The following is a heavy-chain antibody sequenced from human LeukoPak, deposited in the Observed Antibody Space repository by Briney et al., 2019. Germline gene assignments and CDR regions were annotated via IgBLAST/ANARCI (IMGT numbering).Heavy chain of an antibody. Sequence: PGGSLRLSCAASGFTFSSYAIHWVRQAPGKGLEWVAVISYDGSNKYYADSVKGRFTISRDNSKNTLYLQMNSLRAEDTAVYYCAKHRTTVTPLPRIDYWGQGTLVTVSS. CDR3: AKHRTTVTPLPRIDY. CDR2: ISYDGSNK. V-gene: IGHV3-30-3*02. CDR1: GFTFSSYA. J-gene: IGHJ4*02. D-gene: IGHD4-17*01.